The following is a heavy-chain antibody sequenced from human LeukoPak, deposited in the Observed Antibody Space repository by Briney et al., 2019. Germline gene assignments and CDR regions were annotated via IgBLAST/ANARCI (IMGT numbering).Heavy chain of an antibody. J-gene: IGHJ2*01. V-gene: IGHV5-51*01. D-gene: IGHD4-23*01. CDR2: IYPGDSDT. CDR3: ARRGYGGPRRGRYWYFDL. Sequence: GESLKISCKGSGYSFTSYWIGWVRQMPGKGLEWMGIIYPGDSDTRYSPSFQGQVTISADKSISTAYLQWSSLKASDTAMYYCARRGYGGPRRGRYWYFDLWGRGTLVTVSS. CDR1: GYSFTSYW.